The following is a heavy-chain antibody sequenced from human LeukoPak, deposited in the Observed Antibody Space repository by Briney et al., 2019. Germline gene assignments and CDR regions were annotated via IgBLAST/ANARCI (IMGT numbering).Heavy chain of an antibody. Sequence: SETLSLTCTVSGGSISSYYWSWIRQPPGKGLEWIGSFYHNGITYYNPSLKTRVTISVDTSKNQFSLKLSSVTAADTAVYYCAYFPRFWGQGTLVTVSS. J-gene: IGHJ4*02. CDR2: FYHNGIT. V-gene: IGHV4-59*04. CDR3: AYFPRF. D-gene: IGHD2/OR15-2a*01. CDR1: GGSISSYY.